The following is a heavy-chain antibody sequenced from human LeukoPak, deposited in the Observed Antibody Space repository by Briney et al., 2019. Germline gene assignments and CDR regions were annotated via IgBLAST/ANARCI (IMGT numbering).Heavy chain of an antibody. CDR2: ISSSGPTI. CDR3: AREDDNWNDLDY. Sequence: GGSLRLSCAASGFTFKSYDMNWVRQAPGKGLEWVSYISSSGPTIYYADSVKGRFANSRDNTKNSLYLQMNSLRAEDTAVYYCAREDDNWNDLDYLGQGTLVTVSS. D-gene: IGHD1-1*01. CDR1: GFTFKSYD. J-gene: IGHJ4*02. V-gene: IGHV3-48*03.